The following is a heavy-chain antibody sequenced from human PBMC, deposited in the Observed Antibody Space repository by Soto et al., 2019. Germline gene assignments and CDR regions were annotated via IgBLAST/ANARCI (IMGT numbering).Heavy chain of an antibody. CDR1: GFTFSSYA. Sequence: PGGSLSLSCAASGFTFSSYAMSWVRQAPGKGLEWVSAISGSGGSTYYADSVKGRFTISRDNSKNTLYLQMNSLRAEDTAVYYCAKDLGLFADCSGGSCYSPTPPYNWFDPWGQGTLVTVSS. D-gene: IGHD2-15*01. J-gene: IGHJ5*02. V-gene: IGHV3-23*01. CDR3: AKDLGLFADCSGGSCYSPTPPYNWFDP. CDR2: ISGSGGST.